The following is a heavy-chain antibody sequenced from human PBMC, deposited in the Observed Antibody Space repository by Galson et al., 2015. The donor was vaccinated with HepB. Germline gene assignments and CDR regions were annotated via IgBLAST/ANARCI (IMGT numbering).Heavy chain of an antibody. CDR1: GGSISSSSYY. V-gene: IGHV4-39*01. D-gene: IGHD3-16*02. CDR2: IYYSGST. J-gene: IGHJ5*02. Sequence: ETLSLTCTVSGGSISSSSYYWGWIRQPPGKGLEWIGSIYYSGSTYYNPSLKSRVTISVDTSKNQFSLKLSSVTAADTAVYYCARHVVGGYPLGYNWFDPWGQGTLVTVSS. CDR3: ARHVVGGYPLGYNWFDP.